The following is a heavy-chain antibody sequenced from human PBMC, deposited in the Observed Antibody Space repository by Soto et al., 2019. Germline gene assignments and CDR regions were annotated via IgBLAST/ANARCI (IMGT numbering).Heavy chain of an antibody. CDR1: GGTFSSYA. CDR2: IIPIFGTA. J-gene: IGHJ6*02. V-gene: IGHV1-69*01. CDR3: ARVLLPKDTVVVPAATINPMDV. Sequence: QVQLVQSGAEVKKPGSSVKVSCKASGGTFSSYAISWVRQAPGQGLEWKGGIIPIFGTANYAQKFQGRVTITADESTSTAYIELSSLRSEDTAVYYCARVLLPKDTVVVPAATINPMDVWGQGTTVTVSS. D-gene: IGHD2-2*01.